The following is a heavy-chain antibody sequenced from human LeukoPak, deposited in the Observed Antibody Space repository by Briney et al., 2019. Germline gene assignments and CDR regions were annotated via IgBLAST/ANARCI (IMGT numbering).Heavy chain of an antibody. D-gene: IGHD2-2*01. Sequence: ASVKVSCKASGYTFTSYDINWVRQATGQGLEWMGWMNPNSGNTGYAQKFQGRVTMTRNTSISTAYMELSSLRSEDTAVYYCAGTPYCSSDNCYRFYNGNDAFNIWGQGTKVTVSS. CDR1: GYTFTSYD. CDR2: MNPNSGNT. V-gene: IGHV1-8*01. CDR3: AGTPYCSSDNCYRFYNGNDAFNI. J-gene: IGHJ3*02.